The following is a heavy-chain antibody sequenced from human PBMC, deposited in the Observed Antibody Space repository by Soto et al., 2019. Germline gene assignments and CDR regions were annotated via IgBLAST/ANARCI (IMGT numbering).Heavy chain of an antibody. CDR2: TNQDGSEK. CDR1: GFSFRSDW. V-gene: IGHV3-7*01. Sequence: EDQLVESGGGLVQPGGSLRLTCAVSGFSFRSDWMNWVRQAPGKGLEWVAHTNQDGSEKYYLDSVKGRFTIFRDNAKNSLYRKMHSLGAEDRAVYDCWGGGGDAIWGQGTLVTVSS. J-gene: IGHJ4*02. CDR3: WGGGGDAI. D-gene: IGHD3-16*01.